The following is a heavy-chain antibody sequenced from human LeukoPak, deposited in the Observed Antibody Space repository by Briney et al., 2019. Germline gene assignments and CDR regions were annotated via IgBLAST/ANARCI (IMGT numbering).Heavy chain of an antibody. J-gene: IGHJ4*02. CDR2: IWYDGSNK. V-gene: IGHV3-30*02. CDR1: GFIFSSYA. Sequence: QAGGSLRLSCAASGFIFSSYAMHWVHQAPGKGLEWVAFIWYDGSNKYHADPVKGRFTISRDNSKNTLSLQMNSLRAEDTAVYYCAKDQGSTWYVDYWGQGTLVTVSS. D-gene: IGHD6-13*01. CDR3: AKDQGSTWYVDY.